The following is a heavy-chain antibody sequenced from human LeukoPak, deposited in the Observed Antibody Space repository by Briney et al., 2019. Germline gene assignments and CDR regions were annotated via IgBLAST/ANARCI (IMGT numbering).Heavy chain of an antibody. Sequence: PSETLSLTCSVSGGSISSSSYFWAWIRQAPGKGLEWIGSVYYRGSTYYNPSLKSRVTISLDTSRNQFSLNLSSVTAADTAVYYCARVYDFWSGYYPFDYWGQGTLVTVSS. CDR3: ARVYDFWSGYYPFDY. D-gene: IGHD3-3*01. CDR1: GGSISSSSYF. J-gene: IGHJ4*02. V-gene: IGHV4-39*07. CDR2: VYYRGST.